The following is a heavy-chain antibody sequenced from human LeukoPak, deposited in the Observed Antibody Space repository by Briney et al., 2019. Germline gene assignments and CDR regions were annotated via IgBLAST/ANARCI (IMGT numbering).Heavy chain of an antibody. V-gene: IGHV3-15*01. CDR3: TTDKLFTVTTSWFDP. D-gene: IGHD4-17*01. CDR2: IKSKTDGGTT. CDR1: GFTFSNAW. J-gene: IGHJ5*02. Sequence: KPGGSLRLSCAASGFTFSNAWMSWVRQAPGKGLEWVGRIKSKTDGGTTDYAAPVKGRFTISRDDSKNTLYLQMNSLKTEDTAVYYCTTDKLFTVTTSWFDPWGQGTLVTVSS.